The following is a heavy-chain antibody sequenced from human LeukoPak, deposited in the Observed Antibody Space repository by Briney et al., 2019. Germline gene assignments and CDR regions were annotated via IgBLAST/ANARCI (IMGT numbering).Heavy chain of an antibody. CDR1: GYTFTSYG. V-gene: IGHV1-18*01. CDR3: ARTTKYYYDSSGYAFDI. J-gene: IGHJ3*02. D-gene: IGHD3-22*01. Sequence: GASVKVSCKASGYTFTSYGISWVRQAPGQGLEWMGWISAYNGNTNYAQKLQGRVTMTTDTSTSTAYMELRSLRSDDTAVYYCARTTKYYYDSSGYAFDIWGQGTMVTVSS. CDR2: ISAYNGNT.